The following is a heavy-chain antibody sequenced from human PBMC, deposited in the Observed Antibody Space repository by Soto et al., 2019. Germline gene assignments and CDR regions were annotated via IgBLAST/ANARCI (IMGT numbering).Heavy chain of an antibody. J-gene: IGHJ4*02. CDR3: ERESARQQLAYYFDY. V-gene: IGHV6-1*01. CDR2: TYYRSKWYN. D-gene: IGHD6-13*01. Sequence: SQTLSITCAISGDSVSSNSAAWNWIRQSPSRGLEWLGRTYYRSKWYNDYAVSVKSRITINPDTSKNQFSLQLNSVTPEDTAVYYCERESARQQLAYYFDYWAQGTLVTVSS. CDR1: GDSVSSNSAA.